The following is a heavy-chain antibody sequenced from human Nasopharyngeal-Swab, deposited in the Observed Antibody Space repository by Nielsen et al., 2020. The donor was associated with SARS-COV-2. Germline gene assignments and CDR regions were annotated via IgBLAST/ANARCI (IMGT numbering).Heavy chain of an antibody. D-gene: IGHD2-15*01. CDR3: ARGVEFGP. Sequence: WIRQPPGKGLEWVSVIYSGGSTYYADSVKGRFTISRDNSKNTLYLQMNSLRAEDTAVYYCARGVEFGPWGQGTLVTVSS. V-gene: IGHV3-53*01. J-gene: IGHJ5*02. CDR2: IYSGGST.